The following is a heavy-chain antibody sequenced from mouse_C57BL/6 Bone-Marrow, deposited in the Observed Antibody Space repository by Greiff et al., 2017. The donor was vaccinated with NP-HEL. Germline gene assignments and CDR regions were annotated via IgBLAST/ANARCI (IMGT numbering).Heavy chain of an antibody. J-gene: IGHJ3*01. Sequence: EVQVVESGGGLVQSGRSLRLSCATSGFTFSDFYMEWVRQAPGKGLEWIAASRNKANDYTTEYSASVKGRFIVSRDTSQSILYLQMNALRAEDTAIYYCARGRYYYGSSYDGFAYWGQGTLVTVSA. CDR2: SRNKANDYTT. V-gene: IGHV7-1*01. CDR3: ARGRYYYGSSYDGFAY. CDR1: GFTFSDFY. D-gene: IGHD1-1*01.